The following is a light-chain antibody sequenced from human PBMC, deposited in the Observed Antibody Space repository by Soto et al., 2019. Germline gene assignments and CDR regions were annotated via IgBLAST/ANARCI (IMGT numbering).Light chain of an antibody. V-gene: IGKV3-11*01. CDR2: GAS. J-gene: IGKJ5*01. CDR1: QSVSSN. Sequence: ASQSVSSNLACYQQKXGQAPRLLIYGASXRAAGIPPRFSGSGSGTDFTLTISSLEPEDFAVYYCQQRYNWPPAFGQGTRLEIK. CDR3: QQRYNWPPA.